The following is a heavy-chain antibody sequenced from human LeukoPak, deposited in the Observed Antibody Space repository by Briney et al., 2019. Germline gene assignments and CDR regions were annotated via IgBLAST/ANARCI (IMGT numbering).Heavy chain of an antibody. CDR3: ARTSYGGNFYDY. D-gene: IGHD1-26*01. V-gene: IGHV3-72*01. CDR2: TGTKANSYTT. J-gene: IGHJ4*02. CDR1: GFSFSDHY. Sequence: PGGSLRLSCAASGFSFSDHYMDWVRQAPGKGLEWVGRTGTKANSYTTEYAASVKGRFTISRDDSKNSLYLQMNSLKIEDTAVYYCARTSYGGNFYDYWGQGTLVTVSS.